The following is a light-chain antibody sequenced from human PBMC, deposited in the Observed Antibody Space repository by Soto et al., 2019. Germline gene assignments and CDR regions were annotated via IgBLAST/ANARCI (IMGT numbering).Light chain of an antibody. CDR2: KAS. V-gene: IGKV1-5*03. J-gene: IGKJ1*01. CDR3: QQYNYLWT. CDR1: PSINSG. Sequence: LPMTQSPSTLSASVGDTVTITCRASPSINSGLAWYQQKPGRAPKLLIYKASSLESGVPSRFSGSGYGTEFTLTISSLLPEDFATYYCQQYNYLWTFGQGTKVEI.